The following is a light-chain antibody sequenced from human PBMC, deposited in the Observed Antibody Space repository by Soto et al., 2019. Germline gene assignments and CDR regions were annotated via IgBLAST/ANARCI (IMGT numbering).Light chain of an antibody. Sequence: DIQMTQSPSTLSASVGDRVTITCRASQSISSWLAWYQQKPGKAPKLLIYDASSLESGVPSRFSGSGSGTESPLTISSLRLDDFATYYRKHYNIYCTFGQGTKVKIK. CDR1: QSISSW. CDR3: KHYNIYCT. V-gene: IGKV1-5*01. CDR2: DAS. J-gene: IGKJ1*01.